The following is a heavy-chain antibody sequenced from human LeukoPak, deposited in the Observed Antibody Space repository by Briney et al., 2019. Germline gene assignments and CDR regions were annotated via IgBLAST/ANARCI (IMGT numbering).Heavy chain of an antibody. CDR3: ARALSSGWFYFDY. Sequence: AGGSLRLSCAASGFTVSSNYMSWVRQAPGKGLEWVSVIYSGGSTYYADSVKGRFTISRDNSKSTLYLQMDSLRAEDTAVYYCARALSSGWFYFDYWGQGTLVTVSS. D-gene: IGHD6-19*01. CDR1: GFTVSSNY. J-gene: IGHJ4*02. CDR2: IYSGGST. V-gene: IGHV3-53*01.